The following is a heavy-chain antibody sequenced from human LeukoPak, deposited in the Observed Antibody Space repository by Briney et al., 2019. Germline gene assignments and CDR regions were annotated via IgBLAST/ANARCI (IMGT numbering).Heavy chain of an antibody. J-gene: IGHJ4*02. D-gene: IGHD6-13*01. CDR1: GFTFSSEA. CDR2: ISPAGGTT. CDR3: AKAIAAGYFDY. Sequence: GGSLRLSCAVSGFTFSSEAMGWVRQLPGGGLEWVSTISPAGGTTYYAESMKGRFTISRDNSKSTLYLQMNSLRAEDTAVYYCAKAIAAGYFDYWGQGTLVTVSS. V-gene: IGHV3-23*01.